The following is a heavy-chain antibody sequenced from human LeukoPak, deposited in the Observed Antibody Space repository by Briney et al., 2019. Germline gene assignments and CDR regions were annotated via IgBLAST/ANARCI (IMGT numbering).Heavy chain of an antibody. CDR2: ISAYNDNT. Sequence: ASVKVSCKASGYTFTSYGISWVRQAPGQGLEWMGWISAYNDNTNYAQKLQGRVTMTTDTSTSTAYMELRSLRSDDTAVYYCARRGRIVGATTSFDYWGQGTLVTVSS. D-gene: IGHD1-26*01. CDR3: ARRGRIVGATTSFDY. J-gene: IGHJ4*02. V-gene: IGHV1-18*01. CDR1: GYTFTSYG.